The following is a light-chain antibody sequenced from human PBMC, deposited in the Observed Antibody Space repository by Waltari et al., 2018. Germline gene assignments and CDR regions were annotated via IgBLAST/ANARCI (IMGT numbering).Light chain of an antibody. CDR3: QQFNNYPRSLT. Sequence: AIQLTQSPSSLSASVGDRVTITCRASQGISSALDWYQQKPGKAPKLLIYDSSSLESGVPSRFSGSGSGTDFTLTIRSLQPEDFATYYCQQFNNYPRSLTFGGGTKVEIK. J-gene: IGKJ4*01. CDR1: QGISSA. CDR2: DSS. V-gene: IGKV1D-13*01.